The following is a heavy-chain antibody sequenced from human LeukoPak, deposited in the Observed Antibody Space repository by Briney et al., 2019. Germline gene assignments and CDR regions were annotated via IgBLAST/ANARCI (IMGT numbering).Heavy chain of an antibody. J-gene: IGHJ5*02. CDR2: INPNSGGT. D-gene: IGHD3-16*02. V-gene: IGHV1-2*02. CDR1: GYTFTGYY. CDR3: ARGWADYVWGSYRYYDWFDP. Sequence: GASVKVSCKASGYTFTGYYMHWVRQAPGQGLEWRGGINPNSGGTNYAQKFQGRVTMTRDTSISTAYMVLSRLRSDDTAVYYCARGWADYVWGSYRYYDWFDPWSQGTLVTVSS.